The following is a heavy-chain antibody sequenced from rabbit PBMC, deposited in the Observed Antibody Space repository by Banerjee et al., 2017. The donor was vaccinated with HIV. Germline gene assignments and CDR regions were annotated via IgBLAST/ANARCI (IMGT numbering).Heavy chain of an antibody. CDR1: GFSFISSYY. CDR3: ARSAGYAKNGDAYFNL. D-gene: IGHD6-1*01. CDR2: IDAGSSGST. V-gene: IGHV1S45*01. J-gene: IGHJ4*01. Sequence: QEQLVESGGGLVQPGASLTLTCTASGFSFISSYYMCWVRQAPGKGLEWIACIDAGSSGSTYYASWAKGRFTISKTSSTTVTLQMTSLTAADTATYFCARSAGYAKNGDAYFNLWGQGTLVTVS.